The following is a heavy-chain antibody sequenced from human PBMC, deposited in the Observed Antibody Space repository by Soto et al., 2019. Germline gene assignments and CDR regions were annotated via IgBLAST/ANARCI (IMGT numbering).Heavy chain of an antibody. Sequence: EVQLVESGGDLVQPGRSLRLSCAASGFTFDDYPMHWVRQVPGKGLELVSGISWNSKIVGYADSVRGRFSISRDNAEKSLYLQMNGLRPEDTALYFCVKDGLTSSFVLVYDGVVSWGRGKMVTVSS. J-gene: IGHJ3*02. CDR2: ISWNSKIV. CDR3: VKDGLTSSFVLVYDGVVS. V-gene: IGHV3-9*01. CDR1: GFTFDDYP. D-gene: IGHD2-8*01.